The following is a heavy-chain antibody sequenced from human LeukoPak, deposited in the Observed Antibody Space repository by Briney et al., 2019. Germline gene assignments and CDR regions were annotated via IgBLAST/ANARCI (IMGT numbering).Heavy chain of an antibody. D-gene: IGHD1-26*01. J-gene: IGHJ4*02. CDR3: ARVSARGRNYFDY. V-gene: IGHV4-4*02. Sequence: SETLSLTCAVSGGSISSSNWWSWVRQPPGKGLEWIGEIYHSGSTNYNPSLKSRVTTSVDKSKNQFSLKLSSVTAADTAVYYCARVSARGRNYFDYWGQGTLVTVSS. CDR1: GGSISSSNW. CDR2: IYHSGST.